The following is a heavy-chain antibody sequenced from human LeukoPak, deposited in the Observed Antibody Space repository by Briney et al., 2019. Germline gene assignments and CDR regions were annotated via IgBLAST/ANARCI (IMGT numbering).Heavy chain of an antibody. CDR1: GGSISSSSYY. CDR2: IYYSGST. Sequence: SETLSLTCTVSGGSISSSSYYWGWIRQPPGKGLEWIGSIYYSGSTNYNPSLKSQVTISVDTSKNQFSLKLSSVTAADTAVYYCAREAGANRYFDYWGQGTLVTVSS. CDR3: AREAGANRYFDY. V-gene: IGHV4-39*07. J-gene: IGHJ4*02.